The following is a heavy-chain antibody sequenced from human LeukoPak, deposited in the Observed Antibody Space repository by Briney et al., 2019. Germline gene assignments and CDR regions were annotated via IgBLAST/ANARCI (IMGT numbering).Heavy chain of an antibody. J-gene: IGHJ6*04. Sequence: SVNVSCKASGCTFSSYAISWLRQAPGQGLEWMGGIIPIFGTANYAQKFQGRVTITAVESTSTAYMELSSLRSEDTAVYYCAIPETYYYGSGSYNRVYYYYGMDVWGKGTTVTVSS. D-gene: IGHD3-10*01. CDR3: AIPETYYYGSGSYNRVYYYYGMDV. V-gene: IGHV1-69*13. CDR1: GCTFSSYA. CDR2: IIPIFGTA.